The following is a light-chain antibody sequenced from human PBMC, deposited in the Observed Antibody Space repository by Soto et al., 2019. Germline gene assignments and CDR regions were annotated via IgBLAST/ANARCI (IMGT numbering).Light chain of an antibody. J-gene: IGKJ5*01. V-gene: IGKV3-11*01. CDR3: HHRGNGIT. Sequence: EIVLTKYPCTLALSPGDTATLSCGASQSVSSSLAWYQQKPGQAPRLLIYDASSRATGIPARFSGSGSGTDFTLTISSLEPEDFAVYYCHHRGNGITFGQGTRLEI. CDR1: QSVSSS. CDR2: DAS.